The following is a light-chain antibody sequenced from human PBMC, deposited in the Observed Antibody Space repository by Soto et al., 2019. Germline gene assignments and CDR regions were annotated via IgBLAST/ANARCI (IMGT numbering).Light chain of an antibody. V-gene: IGKV1-12*01. CDR3: QQTNTFLPLA. CDR1: QGISNW. CDR2: AAS. Sequence: DIQMPQSPSSVSASVGDRVTITCRASQGISNWLSWYQQQPGKAPKLLIYAASSLQSGVPSRFSGGRSGTHFTRIISSLQPEDFSTYYCQQTNTFLPLAFGGGTKVEIK. J-gene: IGKJ4*01.